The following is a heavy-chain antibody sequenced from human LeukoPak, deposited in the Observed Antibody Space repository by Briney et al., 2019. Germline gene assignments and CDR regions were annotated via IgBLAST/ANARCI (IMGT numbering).Heavy chain of an antibody. J-gene: IGHJ6*02. D-gene: IGHD6-6*01. Sequence: GASVKVSCKASGYTFTSYAMHWVRQAPGQRLEWMGWINAGNGNTKYSQKFQGRVTITRDTSTSTVYMELSSLRSEDTAVYYCARERIAARPGYYYGMDVWGQGTTVTVSS. V-gene: IGHV1-3*01. CDR2: INAGNGNT. CDR3: ARERIAARPGYYYGMDV. CDR1: GYTFTSYA.